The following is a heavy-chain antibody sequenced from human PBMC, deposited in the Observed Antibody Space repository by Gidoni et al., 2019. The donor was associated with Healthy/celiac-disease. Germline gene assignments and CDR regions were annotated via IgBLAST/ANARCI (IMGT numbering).Heavy chain of an antibody. V-gene: IGHV3-23*01. Sequence: VQLLESGGGLVQPGGSLRLSCAASRFPFSSYAMSWVRQAPGKGLEWVSAISGSGGSTYYADSVKGRFTISRDNSKNTLYLQMNSLRAEDTAVYYCAKELRDGYNSFDYWGQGTLVTVSS. CDR3: AKELRDGYNSFDY. D-gene: IGHD5-12*01. CDR1: RFPFSSYA. J-gene: IGHJ4*02. CDR2: ISGSGGST.